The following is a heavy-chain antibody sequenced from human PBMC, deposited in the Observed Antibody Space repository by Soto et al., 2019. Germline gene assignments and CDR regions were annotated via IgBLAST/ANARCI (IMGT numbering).Heavy chain of an antibody. CDR3: AREKERLAPFDY. CDR2: ISYAGRNK. CDR1: GFTFSSCA. D-gene: IGHD1-26*01. J-gene: IGHJ4*02. V-gene: IGHV3-30*04. Sequence: QVQLVESGGGVVQPGRSLRLSCAASGFTFSSCAMHWVRQAPGKGLEWVAVISYAGRNKYYADSVKDRFTISRDNYKNMLYLQMSSLRPEDPAMYYCAREKERLAPFDYWGQGTLVTVSS.